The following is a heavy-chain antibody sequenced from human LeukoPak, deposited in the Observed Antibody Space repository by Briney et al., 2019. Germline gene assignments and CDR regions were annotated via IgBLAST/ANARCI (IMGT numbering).Heavy chain of an antibody. Sequence: GGSLRLSCAASGFTFSSYGMHWVRQAPGKGLEWVAVISYDGSNKYYADSVKGRFTISRDNSKNTLYLQMNSLRAEDTAVYYCAQERDYDNWFDPWGQGTLVTVSS. D-gene: IGHD4-17*01. CDR3: AQERDYDNWFDP. V-gene: IGHV3-30*18. CDR2: ISYDGSNK. J-gene: IGHJ5*02. CDR1: GFTFSSYG.